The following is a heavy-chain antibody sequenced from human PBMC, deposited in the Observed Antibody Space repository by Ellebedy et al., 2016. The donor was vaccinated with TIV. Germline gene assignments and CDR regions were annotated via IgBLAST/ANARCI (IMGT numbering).Heavy chain of an antibody. CDR1: GFTFSSYA. J-gene: IGHJ2*01. Sequence: GESLKISCAASGFTFSSYAMSWVRQAPGKGLEWVSAISGSGGSTYYADSVKGRFTISRDNAKNSLYLQMNSLRAEDTAVYYCARSYPSGWYRWYFDLWGRGTLVTVSS. D-gene: IGHD6-19*01. CDR3: ARSYPSGWYRWYFDL. V-gene: IGHV3-23*01. CDR2: ISGSGGST.